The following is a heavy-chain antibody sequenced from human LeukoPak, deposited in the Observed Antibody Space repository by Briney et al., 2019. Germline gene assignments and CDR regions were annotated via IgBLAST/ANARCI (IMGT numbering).Heavy chain of an antibody. Sequence: GGSLRLSCAASGFTFSNYGMNWVRQAPGKGLEWVSTISGRTINIYYAESVKGRFTISRDNAKSSLFLQMNSLRAEDTAVYYCVRDGYNPHTHDNDGFDVWGQGTLVTVSS. V-gene: IGHV3-21*01. CDR2: ISGRTINI. J-gene: IGHJ3*01. D-gene: IGHD5-24*01. CDR1: GFTFSNYG. CDR3: VRDGYNPHTHDNDGFDV.